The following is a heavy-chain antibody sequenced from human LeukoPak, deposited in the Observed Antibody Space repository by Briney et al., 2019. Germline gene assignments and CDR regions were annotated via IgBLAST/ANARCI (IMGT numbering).Heavy chain of an antibody. V-gene: IGHV4-59*12. Sequence: PSETLSLTCTVSGGSISSYYWSWTRQPPGKGLEWIGYIYYSGSTNYNPSLKSRVTISVDTSKNQFSLKLSSVTAADTAVYYCARLDRRGDEYFDYWGQGTLVTVSS. CDR1: GGSISSYY. CDR3: ARLDRRGDEYFDY. J-gene: IGHJ4*02. D-gene: IGHD3-10*01. CDR2: IYYSGST.